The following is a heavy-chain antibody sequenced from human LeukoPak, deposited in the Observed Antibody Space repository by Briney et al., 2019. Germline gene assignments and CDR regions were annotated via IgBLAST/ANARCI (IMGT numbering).Heavy chain of an antibody. D-gene: IGHD6-19*01. J-gene: IGHJ4*02. CDR3: ARESSGWSIAD. CDR1: GGSIGSYY. CDR2: IYTSGGT. Sequence: PSETLSLTCTVSGGSIGSYYWSWIRQPAGKGLEWIGRIYTSGGTVYNPSLKSRVTMSVDTSKNQFSLKVNSVTAADTAVYYCARESSGWSIADWGQGTQVTVSS. V-gene: IGHV4-4*07.